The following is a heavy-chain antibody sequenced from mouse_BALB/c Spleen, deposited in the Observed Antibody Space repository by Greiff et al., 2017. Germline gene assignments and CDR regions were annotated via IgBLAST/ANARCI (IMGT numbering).Heavy chain of an antibody. CDR2: ISSGGST. CDR1: GFTFSSYA. D-gene: IGHD2-14*01. CDR3: ARGDGYRYDGFAY. V-gene: IGHV5-6-5*01. J-gene: IGHJ3*01. Sequence: EVKLVESGGGLVKPGGSLKLSCAASGFTFSSYAMSWVRQTPEKRLEWVASISSGGSTYYPDSVKGRFTISRDNARNFLYLQMSSLRSEDTAMYYCARGDGYRYDGFAYWGQGTLVTVSA.